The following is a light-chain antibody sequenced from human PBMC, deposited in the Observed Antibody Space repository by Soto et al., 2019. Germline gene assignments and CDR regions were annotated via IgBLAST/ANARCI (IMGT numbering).Light chain of an antibody. CDR2: DVS. Sequence: QSVLTQPASVSGSPGQSITISCTGTSSDVGGYNYVSWYQQHPGKDPKLMIYDVSNRPSGVSNRFSGSKSGNTASLTISGRQAEEEADYYCSSYTSSNTVVFGGGTKLTVL. CDR3: SSYTSSNTVV. CDR1: SSDVGGYNY. J-gene: IGLJ2*01. V-gene: IGLV2-14*01.